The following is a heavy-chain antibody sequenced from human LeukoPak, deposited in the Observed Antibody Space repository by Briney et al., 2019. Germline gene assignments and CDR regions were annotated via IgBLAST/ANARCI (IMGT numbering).Heavy chain of an antibody. CDR2: ISYDGSNK. V-gene: IGHV3-30-3*01. Sequence: GGSLRLSCAAPGFTFSSYAMHWVRQAPGKGLEWVAVISYDGSNKYYADSVKGRFTISRDNSKNTLYLQMNSLRAEDTAVYYCARGPHYYDSSGYYLSWGQGTLVTVSS. D-gene: IGHD3-22*01. CDR3: ARGPHYYDSSGYYLS. J-gene: IGHJ4*02. CDR1: GFTFSSYA.